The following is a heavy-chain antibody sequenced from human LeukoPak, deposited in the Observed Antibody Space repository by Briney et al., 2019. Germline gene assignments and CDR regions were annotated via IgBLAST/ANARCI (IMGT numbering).Heavy chain of an antibody. D-gene: IGHD6-19*01. CDR2: IKQDGSDK. J-gene: IGHJ4*02. V-gene: IGHV3-7*03. CDR3: AKAHSGWSVLGAEAYVDLDY. Sequence: GGSLRLSCAASGFTFSNYWMSWVRQSPGKGLEWVANIKQDGSDKYYVDSVKGRFTISRDNAKNSLYLQMNSLRAEDTAVYYCAKAHSGWSVLGAEAYVDLDYWGQGTLVTVSS. CDR1: GFTFSNYW.